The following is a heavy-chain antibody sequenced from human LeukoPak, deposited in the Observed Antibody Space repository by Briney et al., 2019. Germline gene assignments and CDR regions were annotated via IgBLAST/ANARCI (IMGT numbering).Heavy chain of an antibody. Sequence: PSETLSLTCTVSGYSISSGYYWGWIRQPPGKGLEWIGSIYHSGSTYYNPSLKSRVTISVDTSKTQFSLKLSSVTAADTAVYYCARKIVGSTTYYYDSSARYYFDYWGQGTLVTVSS. D-gene: IGHD3-22*01. CDR2: IYHSGST. J-gene: IGHJ4*02. V-gene: IGHV4-38-2*02. CDR1: GYSISSGYY. CDR3: ARKIVGSTTYYYDSSARYYFDY.